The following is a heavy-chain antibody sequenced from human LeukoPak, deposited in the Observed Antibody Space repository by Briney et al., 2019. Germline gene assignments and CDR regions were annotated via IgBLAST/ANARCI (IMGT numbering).Heavy chain of an antibody. Sequence: GGSLRLSCAASGFTVSSTYMSWVRQAPGKGLEWVSALYSGDTTYYANSVKGRFTISRDNSKNMLYLQMNSPRAEDTAVYYCARVAGPDYYGSGSFWYFDLWGRGTLVTVSS. D-gene: IGHD3-10*01. J-gene: IGHJ2*01. V-gene: IGHV3-66*01. CDR3: ARVAGPDYYGSGSFWYFDL. CDR2: LYSGDTT. CDR1: GFTVSSTY.